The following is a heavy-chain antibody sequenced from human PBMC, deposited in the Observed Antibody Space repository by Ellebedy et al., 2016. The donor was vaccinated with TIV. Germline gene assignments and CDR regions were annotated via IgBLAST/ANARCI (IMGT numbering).Heavy chain of an antibody. V-gene: IGHV4-39*01. J-gene: IGHJ3*02. Sequence: MPSETLSLTCTVSGGSISSSSYYWGWIRQPPGKGLEWIGSIYYSGSTYYNPSLKSRVTISVDTSKNQFSLKLSSVTAADTAVYYCARHWGKYYYDSSGYPDDAFDIWGQGTMVTVSS. CDR3: ARHWGKYYYDSSGYPDDAFDI. D-gene: IGHD3-22*01. CDR1: GGSISSSSYY. CDR2: IYYSGST.